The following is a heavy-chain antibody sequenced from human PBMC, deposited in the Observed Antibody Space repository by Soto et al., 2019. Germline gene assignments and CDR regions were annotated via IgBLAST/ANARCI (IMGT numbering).Heavy chain of an antibody. CDR2: ISYDGTNK. J-gene: IGHJ4*02. Sequence: PGGSLRLSCAASGFTFSSYAMHWVRQAPGKGLEWVAVISYDGTNKNYADSVKGRFTISRDNSEKTLYLQMSSLRAEDTAVYYCARDTSAVTGTTGDFDYWGQGTLVTVSS. V-gene: IGHV3-30-3*01. CDR1: GFTFSSYA. D-gene: IGHD1-20*01. CDR3: ARDTSAVTGTTGDFDY.